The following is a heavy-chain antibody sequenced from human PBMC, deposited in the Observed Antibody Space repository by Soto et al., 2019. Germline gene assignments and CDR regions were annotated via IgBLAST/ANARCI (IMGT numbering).Heavy chain of an antibody. D-gene: IGHD2-2*01. Sequence: QVQLVQSGAEVKKPGSSVKVSCKASGGTFSSYAISWVRQAPGQGLEWMGGIIPISGTANYAHKFQRRVTITADDSTSTAYMELSSLRSEDTAVYYCARSQGCSTSLEIYYYYYYGMDVWGQGTTVTVSS. CDR2: IIPISGTA. CDR3: ARSQGCSTSLEIYYYYYYGMDV. V-gene: IGHV1-69*01. CDR1: GGTFSSYA. J-gene: IGHJ6*02.